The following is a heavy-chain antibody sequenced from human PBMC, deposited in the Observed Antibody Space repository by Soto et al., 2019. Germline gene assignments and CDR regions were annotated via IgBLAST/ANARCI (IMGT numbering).Heavy chain of an antibody. J-gene: IGHJ4*02. CDR2: IYHSGST. Sequence: QVQLQESGPGLVKPSGTLSLTCAVSSGSISSSNWWSWVRQPPGKGLEWIGEIYHSGSTNYNPSLKSRVTISVDKSKNQFTLKLSSVTAADTAVYYCAGVAGVVTAGGYFDYWGQGTLVTVSS. V-gene: IGHV4-4*02. CDR1: SGSISSSNW. CDR3: AGVAGVVTAGGYFDY. D-gene: IGHD6-13*01.